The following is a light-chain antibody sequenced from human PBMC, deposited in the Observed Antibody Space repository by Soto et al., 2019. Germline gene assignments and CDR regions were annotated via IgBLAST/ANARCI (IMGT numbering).Light chain of an antibody. V-gene: IGKV2-24*01. J-gene: IGKJ2*01. CDR3: VQATQYRPYT. CDR1: QSLVHSDGNTY. Sequence: DLVLTQTPLSSPVTLGQPASISCRSSQSLVHSDGNTYLSWFPERPGQPPRLLIDKVSNRFSGVPDRFSGSGARTDFKLEISRVEAEDVGIYFCVQATQYRPYTLGRGTKLEIK. CDR2: KVS.